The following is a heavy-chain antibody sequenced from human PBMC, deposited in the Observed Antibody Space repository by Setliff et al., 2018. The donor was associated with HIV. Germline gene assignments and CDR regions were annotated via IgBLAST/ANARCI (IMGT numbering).Heavy chain of an antibody. Sequence: SETLSLTCTVSGGSISTGGYYWSWIRQQPGKGLEWIGYIYYRGTTHYNPSLRSRATLSVDTSKNQFSLNLRSVTVADTAVYYCARTTIVAVPAANYYFDFWGQGDLVT. D-gene: IGHD2-2*01. V-gene: IGHV4-31*03. CDR1: GGSISTGGYY. J-gene: IGHJ4*02. CDR2: IYYRGTT. CDR3: ARTTIVAVPAANYYFDF.